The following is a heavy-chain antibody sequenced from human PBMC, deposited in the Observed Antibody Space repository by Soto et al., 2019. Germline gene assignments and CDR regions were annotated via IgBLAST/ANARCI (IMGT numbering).Heavy chain of an antibody. CDR2: IYHSGIT. CDR3: ARNVRYYIDY. CDR1: GCSISSGNW. V-gene: IGHV4-4*02. Sequence: PSETLSLTCAVSGCSISSGNWWSWVRQSPGKELEWIGEIYHSGITNYNPSLKSRVTISVDNSENQLSLSLNSVTAADTAVYYCARNVRYYIDYWGQGTLVTVSS. J-gene: IGHJ4*02.